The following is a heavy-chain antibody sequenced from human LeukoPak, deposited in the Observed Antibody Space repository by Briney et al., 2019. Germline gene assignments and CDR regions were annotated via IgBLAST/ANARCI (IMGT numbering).Heavy chain of an antibody. V-gene: IGHV1-18*01. Sequence: ASVKVSCKASGYTFTNYGISWVRQAPGQGLEWMGWISVYNGNINYAQKIQGRVTMTTDTSTTTAYMELRSLRSDDTAVYYCARGSGSFDAFDIWGQGTMVTVSS. J-gene: IGHJ3*02. CDR1: GYTFTNYG. D-gene: IGHD1-26*01. CDR2: ISVYNGNI. CDR3: ARGSGSFDAFDI.